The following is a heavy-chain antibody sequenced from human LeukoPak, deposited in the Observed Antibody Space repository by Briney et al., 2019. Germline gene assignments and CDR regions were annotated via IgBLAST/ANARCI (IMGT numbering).Heavy chain of an antibody. D-gene: IGHD3-22*01. V-gene: IGHV1-46*01. Sequence: ASVKVSCKTSGYTFTTDYIHSVRHAPGQGLERMEIITPNGGSTSYAQKFQGRVTMTRDTSTSTVYIELSSLRSEDTAVYYCTRTYYYDSSGYYYGRDAFDIWGQGTMVTVSS. CDR1: GYTFTTDY. J-gene: IGHJ3*02. CDR2: ITPNGGST. CDR3: TRTYYYDSSGYYYGRDAFDI.